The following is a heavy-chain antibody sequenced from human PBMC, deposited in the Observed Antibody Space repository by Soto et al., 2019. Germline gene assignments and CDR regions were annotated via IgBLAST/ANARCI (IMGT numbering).Heavy chain of an antibody. CDR3: AKGLAARPLGYYYGMDV. Sequence: GGSLRLSCAASGFTFSSYAMSWVRQAPGKGLEWVSAISGSGGSTYYADSVKGRFTISRDNSKNTLYLQMNSLRAEDTAVYYCAKGLAARPLGYYYGMDVWGQGTTVTVSS. CDR1: GFTFSSYA. CDR2: ISGSGGST. J-gene: IGHJ6*02. D-gene: IGHD6-6*01. V-gene: IGHV3-23*01.